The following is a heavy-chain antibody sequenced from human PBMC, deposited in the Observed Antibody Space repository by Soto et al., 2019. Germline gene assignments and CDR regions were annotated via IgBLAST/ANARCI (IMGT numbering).Heavy chain of an antibody. Sequence: QVQLVQSGAEVKKPGSSVKVSCNASGGTFSSYAISWVRQAPGQGLEWMRGIIPIFGTANYAQKFQGRVTITADESTSTAYMELSSLRSEDTAVYYCARAVYYYDSSGPLNRWFDPWGQGTLVTVSS. J-gene: IGHJ5*02. V-gene: IGHV1-69*12. CDR3: ARAVYYYDSSGPLNRWFDP. D-gene: IGHD3-22*01. CDR1: GGTFSSYA. CDR2: IIPIFGTA.